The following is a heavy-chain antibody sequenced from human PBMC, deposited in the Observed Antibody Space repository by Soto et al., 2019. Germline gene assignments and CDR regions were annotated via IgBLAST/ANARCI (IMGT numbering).Heavy chain of an antibody. Sequence: PGESLKISFKGSGYSFTSYLICWVRQMPVKGLEWMGIIYPGDSDTRYSPSFQGQVTISAHKSISTAYLQWSSLKASDTAMYYCARQLVAPKAPYFDYWGQGTLVTVSS. D-gene: IGHD5-12*01. V-gene: IGHV5-51*01. CDR1: GYSFTSYL. J-gene: IGHJ4*02. CDR2: IYPGDSDT. CDR3: ARQLVAPKAPYFDY.